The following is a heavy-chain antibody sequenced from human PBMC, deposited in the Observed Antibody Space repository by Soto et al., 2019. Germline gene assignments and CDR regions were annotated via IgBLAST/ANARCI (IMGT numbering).Heavy chain of an antibody. V-gene: IGHV3-23*01. J-gene: IGHJ6*03. D-gene: IGHD2-15*01. CDR2: ISGSGGST. CDR1: GFTISSYA. CDR3: AKDVLGYCSGGSCYGSNYYYYYYMDV. Sequence: EVQLLESGGGLVQPGGSLRLSCAASGFTISSYAMSWVRQAPGKGLEWVSAISGSGGSTYYADSVKGRFTISRDNSKNTLYLQMNSLRAEDTAVYYCAKDVLGYCSGGSCYGSNYYYYYYMDVWGKGTPVTVSS.